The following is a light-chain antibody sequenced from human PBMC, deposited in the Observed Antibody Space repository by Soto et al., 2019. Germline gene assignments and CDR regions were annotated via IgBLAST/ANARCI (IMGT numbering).Light chain of an antibody. CDR2: DVN. Sequence: QSVLTQPASVSGSPGQSSTISCTGTSSDVGGYSFVSWYQHHPGKAPKLIIYDVNNRPSGVSNRFSGSKSGNTASLTISGLQAEDEADYYCTSYTTSSTYVFGTGTKVTVL. V-gene: IGLV2-14*03. CDR1: SSDVGGYSF. J-gene: IGLJ1*01. CDR3: TSYTTSSTYV.